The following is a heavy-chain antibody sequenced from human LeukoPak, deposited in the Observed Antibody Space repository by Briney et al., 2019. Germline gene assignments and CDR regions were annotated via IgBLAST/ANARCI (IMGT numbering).Heavy chain of an antibody. Sequence: PSETLSLTCTVSGGSISSYYWSWIRQPPGKGLEWIGYIYYSGSTNYNPSLKSRVTISVDTSKNQFSLKLSSVTAADTAVYYCARATATIFGVDGYYYYMDVWGKGTTVTVSS. D-gene: IGHD3-3*01. CDR1: GGSISSYY. J-gene: IGHJ6*03. V-gene: IGHV4-59*01. CDR3: ARATATIFGVDGYYYYMDV. CDR2: IYYSGST.